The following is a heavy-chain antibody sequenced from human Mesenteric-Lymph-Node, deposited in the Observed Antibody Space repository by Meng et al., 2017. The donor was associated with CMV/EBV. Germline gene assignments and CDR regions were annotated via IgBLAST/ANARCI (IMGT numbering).Heavy chain of an antibody. D-gene: IGHD1-20*01. Sequence: VSGKAPEGTLSNSTISWVRPAPGQGLEWMGGIIPIFGITNYAQQFQDRVTITADESTNMGYMDISSLRSEDTAVYYCVRGERDFNFLHWFDTWGRGTLVT. J-gene: IGHJ5*02. CDR3: VRGERDFNFLHWFDT. CDR1: EGTLSNST. V-gene: IGHV1-69*01. CDR2: IIPIFGIT.